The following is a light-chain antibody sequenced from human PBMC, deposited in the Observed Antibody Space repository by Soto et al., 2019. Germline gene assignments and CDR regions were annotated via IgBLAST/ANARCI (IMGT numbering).Light chain of an antibody. CDR1: QRVSNSY. CDR3: QHYERPPFA. J-gene: IGKJ2*01. V-gene: IGKV3-20*01. Sequence: EIVLTQSPGTLSLSPGDRATLSCRASQRVSNSYLAWYQQKPGQAPRLLIYDASTRAAGVPDRVTGGGSGTDFTLTISALEPEDFALYFCQHYERPPFAFGQGTRLEI. CDR2: DAS.